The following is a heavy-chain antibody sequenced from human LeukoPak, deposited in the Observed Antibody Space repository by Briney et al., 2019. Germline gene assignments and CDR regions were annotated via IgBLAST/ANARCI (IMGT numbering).Heavy chain of an antibody. Sequence: ASVKVSCKASGYTFTSYYMHWVRQAPGQGLEWMGIINPSGGSTSYAQKFQGRVTMTRDTSTSTVYMELRSLRSDDTAVYYCARDPSATSFDYWGQGTLVTVSS. V-gene: IGHV1-46*01. CDR3: ARDPSATSFDY. CDR2: INPSGGST. J-gene: IGHJ4*02. CDR1: GYTFTSYY.